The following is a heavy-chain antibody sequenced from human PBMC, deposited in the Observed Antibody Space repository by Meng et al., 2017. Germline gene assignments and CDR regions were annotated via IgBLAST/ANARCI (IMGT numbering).Heavy chain of an antibody. CDR2: MNPNSGNT. J-gene: IGHJ4*02. Sequence: ASVKVSCKASGYTFTSYDINWVRQATGQGLEWMGWMNPNSGNTGYAQKFQGRVTITRNTSISTAYMEPSSLRSEDTAVYYCARGGPGIVGARWSYFDYWGQGTLVTVSS. CDR1: GYTFTSYD. D-gene: IGHD1-26*01. CDR3: ARGGPGIVGARWSYFDY. V-gene: IGHV1-8*03.